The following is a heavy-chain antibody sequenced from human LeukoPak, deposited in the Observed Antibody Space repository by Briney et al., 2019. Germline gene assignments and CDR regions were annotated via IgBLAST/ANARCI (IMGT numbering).Heavy chain of an antibody. D-gene: IGHD3-9*01. CDR2: ISSSGSTI. CDR1: GFTFSSYE. V-gene: IGHV3-48*03. J-gene: IGHJ3*02. CDR3: ARVGPPDYDILTGYYLGAFDI. Sequence: GGSLRLSCAASGFTFSSYEMTWVRQAPGKGLEWVSYISSSGSTIYYADSVKGRFTISRDNAKNSLYLQMNSLRAEDTAVYYCARVGPPDYDILTGYYLGAFDIWGQGTMVTVSS.